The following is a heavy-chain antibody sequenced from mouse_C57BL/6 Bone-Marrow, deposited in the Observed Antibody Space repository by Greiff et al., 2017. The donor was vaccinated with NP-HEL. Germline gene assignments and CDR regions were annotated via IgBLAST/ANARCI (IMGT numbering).Heavy chain of an antibody. CDR2: IRSKISNYAP. CDR3: ANFAY. J-gene: IGHJ3*01. D-gene: IGHD4-1*01. V-gene: IGHV10-3*01. Sequence: EVTVVESGGGLVQPKGSLKLSCAASGFPFNTYAMHWVRQAPGKGLEWVARIRSKISNYAPYYADSVKDRFTISRDDSQSMLYLQMNNLKTEDTAMYYCANFAYWGQGTLVTVSA. CDR1: GFPFNTYA.